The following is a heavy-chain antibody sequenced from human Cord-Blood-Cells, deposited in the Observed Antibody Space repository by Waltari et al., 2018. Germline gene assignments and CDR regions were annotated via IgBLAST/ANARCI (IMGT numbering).Heavy chain of an antibody. J-gene: IGHJ2*01. CDR3: AHRIDTRIPYWYFDL. CDR2: IYWNDDK. CDR1: GFSLSTSGVG. Sequence: QITLKESGPTLVKPTQTLTLTCTFSGFSLSTSGVGVGWIRQPPGKALEWLALIYWNDDKRYSPSLKSRLTITKDTSKNQVVLTMTNMDPVDTATYYCAHRIDTRIPYWYFDLWGRGTLVTVSS. V-gene: IGHV2-5*01. D-gene: IGHD2-2*01.